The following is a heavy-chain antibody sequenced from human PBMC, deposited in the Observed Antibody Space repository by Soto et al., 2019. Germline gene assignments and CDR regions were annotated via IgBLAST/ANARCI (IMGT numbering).Heavy chain of an antibody. CDR1: GFTFIIYS. D-gene: IGHD6-13*01. CDR3: ARYEGSSSWLDF. V-gene: IGHV3-48*01. Sequence: GGSLRLSCAASGFTFIIYSMNWVLQAPGKGLEWVSYISSRSSTIHYADSVKGRFTVSRDNAKNSLYLQMNSLRAEDTAVYYCARYEGSSSWLDFWGQGTLVTVSS. J-gene: IGHJ4*02. CDR2: ISSRSSTI.